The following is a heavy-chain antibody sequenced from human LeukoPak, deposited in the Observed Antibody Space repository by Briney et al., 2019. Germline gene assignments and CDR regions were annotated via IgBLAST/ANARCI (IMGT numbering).Heavy chain of an antibody. D-gene: IGHD3-10*01. J-gene: IGHJ5*02. CDR1: GGSISSYY. CDR3: ATTMVRGVMAGSWFDP. Sequence: PSETLSLTCTVSGGSISSYYWSWIRQPPGKGLEWIGYIYYSGSTNYNPSLKSRVTISVDTSKNQFSLKLSSVTAADTAVYYCATTMVRGVMAGSWFDPWGQGTLVTVSS. V-gene: IGHV4-59*01. CDR2: IYYSGST.